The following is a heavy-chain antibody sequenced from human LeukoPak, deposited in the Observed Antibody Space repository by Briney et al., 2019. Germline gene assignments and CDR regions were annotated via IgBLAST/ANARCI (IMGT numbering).Heavy chain of an antibody. V-gene: IGHV3-43*02. J-gene: IGHJ4*02. CDR3: AKADDILTGYPDY. D-gene: IGHD3-9*01. Sequence: GGSLRLSCAASGFTFDDYAMHWVRQAPGKGLGWVSLISGDGGSKYYADSVEGRFTISRDNSKNSLYLQMNSLRTEDTALYYCAKADDILTGYPDYWGQGTLVTVSS. CDR1: GFTFDDYA. CDR2: ISGDGGSK.